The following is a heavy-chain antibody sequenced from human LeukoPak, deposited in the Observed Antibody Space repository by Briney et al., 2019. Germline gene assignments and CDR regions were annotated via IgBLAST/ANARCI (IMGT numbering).Heavy chain of an antibody. V-gene: IGHV1-69*06. CDR3: ARDRGIAVAGTGDFDC. D-gene: IGHD6-19*01. J-gene: IGHJ4*02. Sequence: GASVKVSCKASGGTFSSYAISWVRQAPGQGLEWMGGIIPIFGTANYAQKFQGRVTITADKSTSTAYMELSSLRSEDTAVYYCARDRGIAVAGTGDFDCWGQGTLVTVSS. CDR2: IIPIFGTA. CDR1: GGTFSSYA.